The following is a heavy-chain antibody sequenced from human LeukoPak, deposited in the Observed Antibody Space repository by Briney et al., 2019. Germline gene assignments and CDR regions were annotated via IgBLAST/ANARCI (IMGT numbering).Heavy chain of an antibody. D-gene: IGHD1-7*01. V-gene: IGHV3-21*01. CDR2: ISGSGSDI. Sequence: GGSLRLSCATAGFIFSNYVMYWVRQAPGKGLEWVSVISGSGSDIYYTDSVKGRFTISRDNPKRSLYLQMNSLRAEDTAVYYCARRTFPNDAFDVWGQGTVVTVSS. CDR1: GFIFSNYV. CDR3: ARRTFPNDAFDV. J-gene: IGHJ3*01.